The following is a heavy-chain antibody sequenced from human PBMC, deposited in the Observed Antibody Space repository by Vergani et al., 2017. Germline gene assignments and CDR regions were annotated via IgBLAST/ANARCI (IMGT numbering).Heavy chain of an antibody. CDR2: IRTSENGGTS. V-gene: IGHV3-49*04. Sequence: EVQLLESGGGLVQPGGSLRLACITSGFPFHDFGINWVRQAPGKGLEWISLIRTSENGGTSHYAASVAGRFSISRDDSKSVAYLQMDGLKTDDTATYYCTRGYKYGYDWGQGTLVTVSS. J-gene: IGHJ4*02. CDR3: TRGYKYGYD. CDR1: GFPFHDFG. D-gene: IGHD5-18*01.